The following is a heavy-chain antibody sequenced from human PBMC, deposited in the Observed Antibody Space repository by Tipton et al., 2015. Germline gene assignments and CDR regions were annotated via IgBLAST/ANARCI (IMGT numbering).Heavy chain of an antibody. D-gene: IGHD3-10*01. J-gene: IGHJ5*02. Sequence: TLSLTCTVSGDSISDGDYYWSWIRQHPGKGLEWAGYMYYSGSAYYNPSLRSRLTMSVDTSKNQFFLRLSSVTAADTAVYYCARETYYSGSGSTGPWGQGTLVTVSS. CDR3: ARETYYSGSGSTGP. CDR2: MYYSGSA. V-gene: IGHV4-31*03. CDR1: GDSISDGDYY.